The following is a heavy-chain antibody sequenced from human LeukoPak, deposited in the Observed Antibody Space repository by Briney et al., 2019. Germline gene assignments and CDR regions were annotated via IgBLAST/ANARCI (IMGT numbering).Heavy chain of an antibody. CDR1: GGSISSSSSY. D-gene: IGHD2-15*01. J-gene: IGHJ4*02. Sequence: PSETLSLTCTVSGGSISSSSSYWGWIRQPPGKGLEWIGSIYYSGSTYYNPSLKSRVTISVDTSKNQFSLKLSSVTAADTAVYYCARERAATLFDYWGQGTLVTVSS. CDR2: IYYSGST. CDR3: ARERAATLFDY. V-gene: IGHV4-39*07.